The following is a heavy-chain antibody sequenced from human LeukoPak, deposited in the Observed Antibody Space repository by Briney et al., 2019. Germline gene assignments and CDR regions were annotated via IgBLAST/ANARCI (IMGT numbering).Heavy chain of an antibody. Sequence: LSLTCAVYGGSFSGYYWSWIRQPPGKGLEWVSYISSSGSTIYYADSVKGRFTISRDNAKNSLYLQMNSLRAEDTAVYYCASSRGKYSSSSSWGRGTLVTVSS. D-gene: IGHD6-6*01. CDR1: GGSFSGYY. CDR3: ASSRGKYSSSSS. CDR2: ISSSGSTI. V-gene: IGHV3-11*01. J-gene: IGHJ4*02.